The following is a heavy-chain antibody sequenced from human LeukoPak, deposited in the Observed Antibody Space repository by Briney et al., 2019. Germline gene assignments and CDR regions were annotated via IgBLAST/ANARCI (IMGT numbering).Heavy chain of an antibody. D-gene: IGHD3-10*01. CDR1: GYSFSNNE. CDR3: ARNGGGLGY. V-gene: IGHV1-8*01. J-gene: IGHJ4*02. Sequence: ASVKVSCKASGYSFSNNEIVWVRQAAGQRLEWMGWTNTHSGYTTYAQKFQGRVTMTRDTSINTAYMELSSLRSEDTAVYYCARNGGGLGYWGQGTLVTVSS. CDR2: TNTHSGYT.